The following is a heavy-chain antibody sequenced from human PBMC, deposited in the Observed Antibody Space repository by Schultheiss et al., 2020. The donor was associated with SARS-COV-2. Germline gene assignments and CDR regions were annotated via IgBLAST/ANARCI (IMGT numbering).Heavy chain of an antibody. CDR3: AKERGYYYDSSGYYYAPPGRDAFDI. CDR2: ISSSGSTI. D-gene: IGHD3-22*01. CDR1: GFTFSNAW. Sequence: GGSLRLSCADSGFTFSNAWMSWVRQAPGKGLEWVSYISSSGSTIYYADSVKGRFTISRDNAKNSLYLQMNSLRAEDTAVYYCAKERGYYYDSSGYYYAPPGRDAFDIWGQGTMVTVSS. V-gene: IGHV3-11*01. J-gene: IGHJ3*02.